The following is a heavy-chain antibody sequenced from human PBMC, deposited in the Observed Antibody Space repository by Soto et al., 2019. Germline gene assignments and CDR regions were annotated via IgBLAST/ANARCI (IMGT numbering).Heavy chain of an antibody. J-gene: IGHJ4*02. Sequence: SETLSLTSTVSGGSVRSGSYDWSVIRQPPGTGLECIGYIYYSGSTNYNPSLKSRVTVSVDTSKNQFSLKLSSVTAADTAVYYCESVGYELPFDYWGQGILVTVYS. CDR2: IYYSGST. V-gene: IGHV4-61*01. D-gene: IGHD5-12*01. CDR1: GGSVRSGSYD. CDR3: ESVGYELPFDY.